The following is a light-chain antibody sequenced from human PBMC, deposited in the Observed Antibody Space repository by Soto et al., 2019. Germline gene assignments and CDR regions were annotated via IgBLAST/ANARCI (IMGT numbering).Light chain of an antibody. CDR1: QSISNY. CDR2: AAS. Sequence: DHLMTQSPSSLSASVGDRVTITCRASQSISNYLNWYQQKPGKAPRLLISAASSLQSGVPSRFSGSGSGTDFTLTISSLQPEDFATYYCQQSYSTSITFGQGTRLEIK. CDR3: QQSYSTSIT. J-gene: IGKJ5*01. V-gene: IGKV1-39*01.